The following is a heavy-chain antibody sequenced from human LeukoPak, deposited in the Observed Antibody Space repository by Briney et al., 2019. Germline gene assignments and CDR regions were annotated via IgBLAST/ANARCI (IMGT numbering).Heavy chain of an antibody. Sequence: GGSLRLSCAASGFTFSTYAVNWVRQAPGKGLEWVSAISGSGGSTYYADSVKGRFTISRDNSKNTLYLQMNSLRAEDTAVYYCAKVSGGYYDSSGYFDYWGQGTLVTVTS. CDR2: ISGSGGST. V-gene: IGHV3-23*01. J-gene: IGHJ4*02. CDR1: GFTFSTYA. D-gene: IGHD3-22*01. CDR3: AKVSGGYYDSSGYFDY.